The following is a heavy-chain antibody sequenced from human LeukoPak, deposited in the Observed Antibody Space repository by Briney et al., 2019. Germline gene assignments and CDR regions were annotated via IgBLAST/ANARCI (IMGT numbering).Heavy chain of an antibody. Sequence: GGSLRLSCAASGFTFSSYAMSWVRQAPGKGLAWVSAISGSGGSTYYADSVKGRLTISRDSSKNTLYLQMNSLRAEDTAVYYCAKAKYSSSWSNDYWGQGTLVTVSS. CDR2: ISGSGGST. D-gene: IGHD6-13*01. V-gene: IGHV3-23*01. CDR3: AKAKYSSSWSNDY. J-gene: IGHJ4*02. CDR1: GFTFSSYA.